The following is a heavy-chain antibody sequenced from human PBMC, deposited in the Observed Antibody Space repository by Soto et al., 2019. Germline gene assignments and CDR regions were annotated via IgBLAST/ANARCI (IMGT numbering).Heavy chain of an antibody. V-gene: IGHV4-34*01. CDR3: ASGKTRTARPSLRYYYYGLDV. CDR2: INHSGTT. Sequence: SETLSLTCTIYGGSFSGYYWTWIRQPPGKGLEWIGEINHSGTTNYSPSLKRRVSISVETSKDKFSLNLSSVTAADTAVYYCASGKTRTARPSLRYYYYGLDVWGQGTTVTVSS. J-gene: IGHJ6*02. CDR1: GGSFSGYY. D-gene: IGHD6-6*01.